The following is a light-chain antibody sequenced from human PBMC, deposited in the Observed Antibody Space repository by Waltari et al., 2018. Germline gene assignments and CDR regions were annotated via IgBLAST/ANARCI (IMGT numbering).Light chain of an antibody. CDR2: DVN. CDR1: RSDVGGYNY. CDR3: SSFTRTNSWV. V-gene: IGLV2-14*03. Sequence: ALAQPASVPGSPGQSITISGTGTRSDVGGYNYVPWYQQHPGKAPRLMIFDVNKRPSGVSNRFSGSKSGNTASLTISGLQAEDEADYYCSSFTRTNSWVFGGGTKLTVL. J-gene: IGLJ3*02.